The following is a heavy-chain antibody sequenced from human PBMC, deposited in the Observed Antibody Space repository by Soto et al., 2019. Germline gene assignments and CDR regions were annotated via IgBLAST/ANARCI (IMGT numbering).Heavy chain of an antibody. V-gene: IGHV3-33*01. CDR2: IWYDGSNK. CDR1: GFTFSSYG. J-gene: IGHJ4*02. Sequence: GGSLRLSCAASGFTFSSYGMHWVRQAPGKGLEWVAVIWYDGSNKYYADSVKGRFTISRDNSKNTLYLQMNSLRAEDTAVYYCASDTDLAVAGTHFDYWGQGTMVTVYS. CDR3: ASDTDLAVAGTHFDY. D-gene: IGHD6-19*01.